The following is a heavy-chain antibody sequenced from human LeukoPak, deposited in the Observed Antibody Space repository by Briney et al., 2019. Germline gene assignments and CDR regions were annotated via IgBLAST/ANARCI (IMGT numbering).Heavy chain of an antibody. V-gene: IGHV3-48*04. CDR2: IRSSDSTT. D-gene: IGHD1-20*01. CDR3: ARGEYNWNDGVSCFDY. CDR1: GFSFSRYG. J-gene: IGHJ4*02. Sequence: GGSLRLSCAASGFSFSRYGMKWVRQAPGKGLEWLSYIRSSDSTTYYADSVKGRFTISRDNAKNSLYLQMNRLRAEDTAVYYCARGEYNWNDGVSCFDYWGQGTLVTVSS.